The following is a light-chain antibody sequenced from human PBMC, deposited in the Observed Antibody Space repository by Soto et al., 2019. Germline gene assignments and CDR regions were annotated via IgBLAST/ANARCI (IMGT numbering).Light chain of an antibody. J-gene: IGKJ1*01. Sequence: EIVLTQSPGTLSLSPGERATLSCRASQSVTSNYLAWYQQKPGQAPRLLIYGASSRATGIPDRFSGSGSGTNFTLTISRLEPEDFAVYYCQQYGRSPTTFGQGTKVDIK. CDR3: QQYGRSPTT. CDR2: GAS. CDR1: QSVTSNY. V-gene: IGKV3-20*01.